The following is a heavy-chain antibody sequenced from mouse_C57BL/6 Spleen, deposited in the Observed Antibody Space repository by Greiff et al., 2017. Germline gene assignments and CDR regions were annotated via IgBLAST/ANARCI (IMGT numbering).Heavy chain of an antibody. Sequence: EVKLVESGGDLVKPGGSLKLSCAASGFTFSSYGMSWVRQTPDKRLEWVATISSGGSYTYYPDSVKGRCTISRDNAKNTLYMQMSSLNTEDTAMYYCARHDNYGSRYYFDYWGQGTTLTVSS. J-gene: IGHJ2*01. CDR1: GFTFSSYG. CDR2: ISSGGSYT. D-gene: IGHD1-1*01. V-gene: IGHV5-6*02. CDR3: ARHDNYGSRYYFDY.